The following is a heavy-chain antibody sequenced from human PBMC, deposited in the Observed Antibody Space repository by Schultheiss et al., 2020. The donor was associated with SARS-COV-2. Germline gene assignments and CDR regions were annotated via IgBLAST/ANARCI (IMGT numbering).Heavy chain of an antibody. V-gene: IGHV1-8*03. CDR1: GYTFTSHD. Sequence: ASVKVSCKASGYTFTSHDINWVRQATGQGLEWMGWMNPNSGHTGYTQKFQGRVTITRNTSISTAYMELSSLRSEDTAVYYCATDGLDYGSGSYSGWWGQGTLVTVAS. CDR2: MNPNSGHT. D-gene: IGHD3-10*01. J-gene: IGHJ4*02. CDR3: ATDGLDYGSGSYSGW.